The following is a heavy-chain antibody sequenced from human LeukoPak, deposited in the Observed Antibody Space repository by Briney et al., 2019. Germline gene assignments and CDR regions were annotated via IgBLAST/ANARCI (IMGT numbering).Heavy chain of an antibody. Sequence: GASVKVSCKASGYTFTGYYMHWVRQAPGQGLEWMGWINPNSGGTNYAQKFQGRVTMTRDTSISTAYMELSRLRSDDTAMYYCARTYSSSWSYCDSWGQGTLVTVSS. J-gene: IGHJ4*02. CDR3: ARTYSSSWSYCDS. D-gene: IGHD6-13*01. CDR1: GYTFTGYY. V-gene: IGHV1-2*02. CDR2: INPNSGGT.